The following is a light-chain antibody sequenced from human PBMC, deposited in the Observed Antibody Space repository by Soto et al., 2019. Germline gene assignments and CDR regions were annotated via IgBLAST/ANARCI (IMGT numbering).Light chain of an antibody. CDR1: QSVASTY. Sequence: EIFLTQSPGTLSLSPGERATLSCWASQSVASTYLGWYQQKPGQAPRLLIYGASSRATGIPDRFSGSGSGTDFTLTISRLEPEDFALYYCQQYAGSPTFGQGTRLEIK. J-gene: IGKJ5*01. V-gene: IGKV3-20*01. CDR2: GAS. CDR3: QQYAGSPT.